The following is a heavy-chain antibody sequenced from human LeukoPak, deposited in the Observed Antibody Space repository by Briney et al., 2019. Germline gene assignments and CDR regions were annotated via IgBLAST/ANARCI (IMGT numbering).Heavy chain of an antibody. J-gene: IGHJ4*02. CDR2: IYYSGST. Sequence: SETLSLTCTVSGGSISSSSDYWGWIRQPPGKGLEWIGSIYYSGSTYYNPSLKSRVTISVDTSKNQFSLKLSSVTAADTAVYYCASIFWSGYYQFDYWGQGTLVTVSS. V-gene: IGHV4-39*01. CDR1: GGSISSSSDY. D-gene: IGHD3-3*01. CDR3: ASIFWSGYYQFDY.